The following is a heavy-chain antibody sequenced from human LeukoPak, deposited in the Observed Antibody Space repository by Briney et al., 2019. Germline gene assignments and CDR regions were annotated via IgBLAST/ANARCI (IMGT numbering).Heavy chain of an antibody. CDR2: ISYDGSNK. V-gene: IGHV3-30*18. CDR1: GFTFSSYG. D-gene: IGHD6-19*01. Sequence: GGSLRLSYAASGFTFSSYGMHWVRQAPGKGLEWVAVISYDGSNKYYADSVKGRFTISRDNSKNTLYLQMNSLRAEDTAVYYCANEGDELYSSGWYYFDYWGQGTLVTVSS. CDR3: ANEGDELYSSGWYYFDY. J-gene: IGHJ4*02.